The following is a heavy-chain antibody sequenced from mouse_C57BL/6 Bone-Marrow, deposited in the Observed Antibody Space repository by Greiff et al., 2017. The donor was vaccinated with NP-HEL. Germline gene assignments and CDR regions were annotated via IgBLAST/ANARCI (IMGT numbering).Heavy chain of an antibody. D-gene: IGHD1-1*01. CDR3: VRRGLLRYAMDY. J-gene: IGHJ4*01. V-gene: IGHV10-1*01. CDR1: GFSFNTYA. Sequence: EVHLVESGGGLVQPKGSLKLSCAASGFSFNTYAMNWVRQAPGQGLEWVARIRSKSNNYATYYADSVKDRFTISRDDSESMLYLQMNNLKTEDTAMYYCVRRGLLRYAMDYWGQGTSVTVSS. CDR2: IRSKSNNYAT.